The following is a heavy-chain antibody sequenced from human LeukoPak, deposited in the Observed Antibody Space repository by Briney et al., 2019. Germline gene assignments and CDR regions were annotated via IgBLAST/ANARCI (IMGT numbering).Heavy chain of an antibody. CDR1: GFTFSSYA. J-gene: IGHJ4*02. CDR2: ISSNGGGT. Sequence: PGGSLRLSCAASGFTFSSYAMTWVRQAPGKGLDWVSTISSNGGGTYYADSVRGRFTISRDNSKNTLYLQMNSLRAEDTAVYYCAKETGGGSYGILDYWGQGTLVTVSS. D-gene: IGHD3-16*01. V-gene: IGHV3-23*01. CDR3: AKETGGGSYGILDY.